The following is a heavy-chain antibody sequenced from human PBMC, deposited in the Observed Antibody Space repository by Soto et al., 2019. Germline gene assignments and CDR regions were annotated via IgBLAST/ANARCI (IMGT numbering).Heavy chain of an antibody. CDR2: ISGSGGST. Sequence: SLRLSCAASGFTFSSYAMSWVRQAPGKGLEWVSAISGSGGSTYYADSVKGRFTISRDNSKNTLYLQMNSLRAEDTAVYCCAKDLVLRYFDWLPQYFDYWGQGTLVTVSS. D-gene: IGHD3-9*01. CDR3: AKDLVLRYFDWLPQYFDY. V-gene: IGHV3-23*01. CDR1: GFTFSSYA. J-gene: IGHJ4*02.